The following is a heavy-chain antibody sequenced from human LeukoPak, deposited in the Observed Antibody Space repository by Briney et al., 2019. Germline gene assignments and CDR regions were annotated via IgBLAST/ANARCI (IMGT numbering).Heavy chain of an antibody. D-gene: IGHD3-10*01. J-gene: IGHJ6*04. CDR1: GFTFSSYW. V-gene: IGHV3-7*03. CDR3: ARDIMVRGVSGMDV. CDR2: IKQDGSEK. Sequence: GGSLRLSCAASGFTFSSYWMSWVRQAPGKGLEWVANIKQDGSEKYYVDSVKGRFTISRDNAKHSLYLQMNSLRAEDTAVYYCARDIMVRGVSGMDVWGKGTTVTVSS.